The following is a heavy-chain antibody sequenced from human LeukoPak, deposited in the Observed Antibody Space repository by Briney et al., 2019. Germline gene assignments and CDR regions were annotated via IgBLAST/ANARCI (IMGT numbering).Heavy chain of an antibody. CDR2: ISWNSGSI. Sequence: PGGSLRLSCAASGFTFDDYAMHWVRQAPGKGLEWVSGISWNSGSIGYADSVKGRFTISRDNAKNSLYLQMNSLRAEDTALYYCAKAVKGHCSGGSCYSLDYWGQGTLVIVSS. CDR3: AKAVKGHCSGGSCYSLDY. J-gene: IGHJ4*02. V-gene: IGHV3-9*01. D-gene: IGHD2-15*01. CDR1: GFTFDDYA.